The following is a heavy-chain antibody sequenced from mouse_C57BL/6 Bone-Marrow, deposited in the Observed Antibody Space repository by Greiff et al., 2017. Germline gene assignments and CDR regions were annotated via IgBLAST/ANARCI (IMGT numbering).Heavy chain of an antibody. CDR1: GYAFTNYL. V-gene: IGHV1-54*01. Sequence: VQLQQSGAELVRPGTSVKVSCKASGYAFTNYLIEWVKQRPGQGLEWIGVINPGSGGTDYNEKFKGKATLTADKATSTAYMQLSSLTSEDSAVDICASVRDNFYFDYECWGTAPTVT. J-gene: IGHJ1*03. CDR3: ASVRDNFYFDYEC. CDR2: INPGSGGT. D-gene: IGHD2-4*01.